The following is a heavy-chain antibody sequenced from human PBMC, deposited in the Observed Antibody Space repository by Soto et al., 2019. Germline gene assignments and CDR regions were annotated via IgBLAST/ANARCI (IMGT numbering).Heavy chain of an antibody. D-gene: IGHD2-2*02. J-gene: IGHJ6*02. CDR3: ARELGYCSSTSCYKGYYGMDV. CDR2: IWYDGSNK. V-gene: IGHV3-33*01. Sequence: GGCMRLSCAASGFTFRIYGMHGVRQDPGKGLEWVAVIWYDGSNKYYADSVKGRFIISRDNSKNTLYLQMNSLRTEDTAVYYCARELGYCSSTSCYKGYYGMDVWGPGTTVTVS. CDR1: GFTFRIYG.